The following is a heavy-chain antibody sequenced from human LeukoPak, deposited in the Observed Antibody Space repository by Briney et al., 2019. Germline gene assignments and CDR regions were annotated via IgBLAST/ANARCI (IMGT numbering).Heavy chain of an antibody. Sequence: GGSLRLSCAASGFTFSSYGMHWVRQAPGKGLEWVAVIWYDGSNKYYADSVKGRFTISRDNSKNTLYLQMNSLRAEDTAVYYCARDRVDIVALADAFDIWGQGTMVTVSS. CDR1: GFTFSSYG. J-gene: IGHJ3*02. CDR3: ARDRVDIVALADAFDI. D-gene: IGHD5-12*01. CDR2: IWYDGSNK. V-gene: IGHV3-33*01.